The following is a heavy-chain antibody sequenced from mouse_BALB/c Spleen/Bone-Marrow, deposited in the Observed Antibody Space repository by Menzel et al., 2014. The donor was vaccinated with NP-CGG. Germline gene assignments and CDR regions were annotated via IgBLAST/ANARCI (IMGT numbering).Heavy chain of an antibody. CDR1: GYTFTSYW. Sequence: QVQLKESGAELAKPGASVKMSCKASGYTFTSYWMHWVKQRPGQGLEWIGYINPSTGYTEYNQKFKDKATLTADKSSSTAYMKLSSLTSEDSAVYYWARSNSPACFAYWGQGTLVIVSA. CDR3: ARSNSPACFAY. CDR2: INPSTGYT. D-gene: IGHD2-5*01. J-gene: IGHJ3*01. V-gene: IGHV1-7*01.